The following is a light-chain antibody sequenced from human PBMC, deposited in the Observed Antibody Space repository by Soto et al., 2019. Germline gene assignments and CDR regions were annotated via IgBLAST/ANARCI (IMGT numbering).Light chain of an antibody. V-gene: IGKV4-1*01. CDR2: WAS. J-gene: IGKJ1*01. Sequence: DIVMTQSPDSLAVSLGERAPINCKSSQSVLYSSNNKNYLAWYQQKPGQPPKLLIYWASTRESGVPDRFSGSGYGTDFTLTSSSLQAEDVAVYYCQHGGTFGQGTKVEIK. CDR1: QSVLYSSNNKNY. CDR3: QHGGT.